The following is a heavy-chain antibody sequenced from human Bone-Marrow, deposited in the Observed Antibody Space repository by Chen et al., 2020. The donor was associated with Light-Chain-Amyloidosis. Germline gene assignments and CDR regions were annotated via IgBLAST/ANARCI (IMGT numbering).Heavy chain of an antibody. D-gene: IGHD3-9*01. Sequence: EVQLVESGGGLVQPGGSLRLSCEASGFTFSNYWMHWVRQAPGQGLVWVARVKTDGSTTAYADSVKGRFTISRDNAKNTLYLQINSLRAEDTAVYYCTRDLDWLLFDYWGQGALVTVSA. CDR2: VKTDGSTT. CDR3: TRDLDWLLFDY. J-gene: IGHJ4*02. CDR1: GFTFSNYW. V-gene: IGHV3-74*03.